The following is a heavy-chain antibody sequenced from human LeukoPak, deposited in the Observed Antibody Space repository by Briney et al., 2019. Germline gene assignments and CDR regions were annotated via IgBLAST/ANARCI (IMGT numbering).Heavy chain of an antibody. J-gene: IGHJ4*02. CDR3: ARGGYSGYWGIDY. D-gene: IGHD5-12*01. Sequence: SVKVSCKASGGTFSSYAISWVRQAPGQGLEWMGGIIPIFGTANYAQKFQGRVTITRDTSASTAYMELSGLRSEDMAVYYCARGGYSGYWGIDYWGQGTLVTVSS. CDR2: IIPIFGTA. CDR1: GGTFSSYA. V-gene: IGHV1-69*05.